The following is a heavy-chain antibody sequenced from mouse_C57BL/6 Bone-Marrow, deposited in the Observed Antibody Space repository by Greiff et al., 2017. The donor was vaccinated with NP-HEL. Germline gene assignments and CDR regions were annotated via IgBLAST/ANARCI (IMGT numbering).Heavy chain of an antibody. CDR1: GYTFTSYW. J-gene: IGHJ1*03. D-gene: IGHD2-4*01. CDR2: IYPGNSDT. V-gene: IGHV1-5*01. Sequence: VHVKQSGTVLARPGASVKMSCKPSGYTFTSYWMHWVKQRPGQGLEWIGAIYPGNSDTSYNQKFKGKAKLTAVTSASTAYMELSSLTNEDSAVYYCTRAYYDFYFDVWGTGTTVTVSS. CDR3: TRAYYDFYFDV.